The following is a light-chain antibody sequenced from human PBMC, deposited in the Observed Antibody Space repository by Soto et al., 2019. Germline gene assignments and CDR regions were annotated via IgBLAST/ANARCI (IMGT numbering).Light chain of an antibody. V-gene: IGKV3-11*01. CDR1: QSISSY. Sequence: ETVLKLSPATLSLSKGERATLSCRASQSISSYLAWYQQKPGQAPRLLIYDASNRATGIPARFSGSGSGTDFTLTISSLEPEDFAVYYCQQRSNWPPITFGQGTRLEIK. CDR2: DAS. J-gene: IGKJ5*01. CDR3: QQRSNWPPIT.